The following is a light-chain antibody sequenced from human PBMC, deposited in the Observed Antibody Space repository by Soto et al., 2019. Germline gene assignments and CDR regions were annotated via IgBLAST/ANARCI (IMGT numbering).Light chain of an antibody. J-gene: IGLJ1*01. Sequence: QSVLTQPASVSGSPGQWLTLSCTGTISDVGAYNYVSWYQHHPGKAPKLMIYDVRNRPSGVSNRFSGSKSGNTASLTISGLQAEDEADYYCSSYTNSNSYVFGTGTKVTVL. CDR3: SSYTNSNSYV. CDR2: DVR. CDR1: ISDVGAYNY. V-gene: IGLV2-14*03.